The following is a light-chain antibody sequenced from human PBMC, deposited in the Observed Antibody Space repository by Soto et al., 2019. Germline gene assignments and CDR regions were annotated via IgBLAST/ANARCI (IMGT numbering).Light chain of an antibody. V-gene: IGLV2-14*01. J-gene: IGLJ1*01. CDR1: SSDVGGYKY. CDR3: NSFTSSSTYV. CDR2: EVS. Sequence: ALTQPASVSGSPGQSITISCTGTSSDVGGYKYVSWYQQHPGKAPKLMIYEVSNRPSGVSNRFSGSKSGNTASLTISGLQAEDEADYYCNSFTSSSTYVFGTGTKLTVL.